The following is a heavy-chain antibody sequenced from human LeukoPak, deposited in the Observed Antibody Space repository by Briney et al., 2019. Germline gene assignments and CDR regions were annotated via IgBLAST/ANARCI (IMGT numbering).Heavy chain of an antibody. CDR2: INHSGRT. CDR3: ARATHCSSATCYRPSDY. Sequence: SETLSLTCAVYGGSFSGYYWSWIRQPPGKGLEWIGEINHSGRTNYNPSLKSRVTLSVDTSKSQFSLKLTSVTAADTAVYYCARATHCSSATCYRPSDYWGQGTLVTVSS. CDR1: GGSFSGYY. V-gene: IGHV4-34*01. J-gene: IGHJ4*02. D-gene: IGHD2-2*02.